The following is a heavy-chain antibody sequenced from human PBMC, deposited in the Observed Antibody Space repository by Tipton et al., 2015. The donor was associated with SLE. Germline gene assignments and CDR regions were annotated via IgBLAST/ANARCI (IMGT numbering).Heavy chain of an antibody. CDR2: ITGSGGTT. V-gene: IGHV3-23*01. CDR1: GFTFSSYA. J-gene: IGHJ4*01. CDR3: AKSRGYDSSWGKYMFVN. Sequence: SLRLSCAASGFTFSSYAMSWVRQTPGKGLEWVSGITGSGGTTYYADSVKGRFTISRDNSKNTLYLQMNSLRAEDTAVYYCAKSRGYDSSWGKYMFVNWG. D-gene: IGHD3-16*01.